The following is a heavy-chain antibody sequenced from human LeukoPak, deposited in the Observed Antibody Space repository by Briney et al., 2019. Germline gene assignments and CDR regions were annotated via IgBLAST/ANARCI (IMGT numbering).Heavy chain of an antibody. Sequence: GGSLRLSCAASGFTFSSYSMNWVPQVPGKGLEWVSSISSSSSYIYYADSVKGRFTISRDNAKNSLYLQMNSLRAEDTAVYYCARDQGFFTMIVHAFDIWGQGTMVTVSS. V-gene: IGHV3-21*01. CDR2: ISSSSSYI. CDR3: ARDQGFFTMIVHAFDI. CDR1: GFTFSSYS. J-gene: IGHJ3*02. D-gene: IGHD3-22*01.